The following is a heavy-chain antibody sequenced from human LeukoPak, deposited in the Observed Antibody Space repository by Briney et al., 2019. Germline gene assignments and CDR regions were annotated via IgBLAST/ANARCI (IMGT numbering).Heavy chain of an antibody. J-gene: IGHJ4*02. D-gene: IGHD2-2*01. CDR3: ARDRIVVVPAVESEFDY. CDR2: ISAYNGNT. V-gene: IGHV1-18*04. CDR1: GYTFTSYG. Sequence: ASVKVSCKASGYTFTSYGISWVRQAPGQGLEWMGWISAYNGNTNYAQKLQGRVTMTTDTSTSTAYMELRSLRSDDTAVYYCARDRIVVVPAVESEFDYWGQGTPVTVSS.